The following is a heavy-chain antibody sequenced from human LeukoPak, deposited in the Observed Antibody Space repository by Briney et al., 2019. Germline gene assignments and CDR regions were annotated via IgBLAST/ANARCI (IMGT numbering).Heavy chain of an antibody. Sequence: GGSLTLSCAASDFTLSPYWMTWVRQAPGRGLEWVANIDSDGGDKYYGDSVKGRFSISRDNAENSLYLQMNSLRAEDTAVYYCARIPAANGRFWFDPWGQGTRVTVSS. CDR1: DFTLSPYW. V-gene: IGHV3-7*01. J-gene: IGHJ5*02. CDR3: ARIPAANGRFWFDP. CDR2: IDSDGGDK. D-gene: IGHD2-2*01.